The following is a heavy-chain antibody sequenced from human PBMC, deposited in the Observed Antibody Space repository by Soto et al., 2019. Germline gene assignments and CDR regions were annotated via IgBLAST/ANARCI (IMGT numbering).Heavy chain of an antibody. CDR1: GGSISIYY. J-gene: IGHJ4*02. V-gene: IGHV4-59*01. D-gene: IGHD2-2*01. CDR2: IFYSGST. CDR3: ARSSTGPYYFDF. Sequence: SETLSLTCTVSGGSISIYYWSWIRQPPGKGLEWIDYIFYSGSTNYNPSLKSRVTMSLDTSKNQFSLKLSSVTAADTAVYYCARSSTGPYYFDFWGQGTLVTVSS.